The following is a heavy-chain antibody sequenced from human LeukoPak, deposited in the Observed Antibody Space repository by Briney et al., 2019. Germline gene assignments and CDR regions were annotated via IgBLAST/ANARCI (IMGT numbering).Heavy chain of an antibody. CDR1: GYSFPSYW. CDR3: ARGINYNDRSGYDY. D-gene: IGHD3-22*01. CDR2: IYPGDSDT. V-gene: IGHV5-51*01. Sequence: PGESLKISCKGSGYSFPSYWIAWVRQMPGKGLEWMGIIYPGDSDTRYSPSSQGLVTISADKSISTAYLQWSSLKASDTAMYYCARGINYNDRSGYDYWGQGTLVTVSS. J-gene: IGHJ4*02.